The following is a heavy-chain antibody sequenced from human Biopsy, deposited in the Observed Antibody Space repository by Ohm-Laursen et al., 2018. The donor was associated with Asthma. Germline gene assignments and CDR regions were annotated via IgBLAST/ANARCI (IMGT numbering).Heavy chain of an antibody. V-gene: IGHV4-61*01. CDR1: GGSVSSDKYY. CDR2: IFYSGAT. J-gene: IGHJ4*02. D-gene: IGHD5-12*01. CDR3: ARGTIVAGIDY. Sequence: TLSLTCSVSGGSVSSDKYYWSWIRQPPGKGLEWIAYIFYSGATNYNPALKSRVVQSIDTSKSQFSLRLNSLSAADTAVYYCARGTIVAGIDYWGRGTLVTVSS.